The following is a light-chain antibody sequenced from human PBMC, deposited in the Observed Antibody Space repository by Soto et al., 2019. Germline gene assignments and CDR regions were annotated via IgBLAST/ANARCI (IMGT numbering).Light chain of an antibody. CDR1: RSVSRT. Sequence: EVVLTQSPATLSLSPGERANLSCRTSRSVSRTLAWYQQKSGQAPRLLIYDASNRATGIPTRFSGSGSGTDFTLTISSLEPEDFAVYYCQQRYNWPQTFGQGTKVEIK. CDR3: QQRYNWPQT. V-gene: IGKV3-11*01. CDR2: DAS. J-gene: IGKJ1*01.